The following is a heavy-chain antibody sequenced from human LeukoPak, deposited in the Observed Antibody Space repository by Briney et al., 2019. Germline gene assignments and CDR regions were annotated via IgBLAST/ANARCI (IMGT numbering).Heavy chain of an antibody. V-gene: IGHV4-59*12. Sequence: SETLSLTCTVSGGSISSYYWSWIRQPPGKGLEWIGYIYYSGSTNYNPSLKSRVTISVDTSKNQFSLKLSSVTAADTAVYYCARDRGLLDYWGQGTLVTVSS. D-gene: IGHD2-15*01. CDR3: ARDRGLLDY. CDR2: IYYSGST. CDR1: GGSISSYY. J-gene: IGHJ4*02.